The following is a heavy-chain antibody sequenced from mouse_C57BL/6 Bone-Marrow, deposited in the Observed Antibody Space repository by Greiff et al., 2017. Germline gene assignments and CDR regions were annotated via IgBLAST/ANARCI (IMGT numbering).Heavy chain of an antibody. Sequence: VQLKQSGAELVRPGASVTLSCTASGFNIKDDYMHWVKQRPEQGLEWIGWIDPEKGDTEYASKFPGKATITADTSSNTAYLQLSSLTSEATAVYYCTTIYYYGSSPLDYWGQGTTLTVSS. J-gene: IGHJ2*01. CDR2: IDPEKGDT. V-gene: IGHV14-4*01. CDR3: TTIYYYGSSPLDY. CDR1: GFNIKDDY. D-gene: IGHD1-1*01.